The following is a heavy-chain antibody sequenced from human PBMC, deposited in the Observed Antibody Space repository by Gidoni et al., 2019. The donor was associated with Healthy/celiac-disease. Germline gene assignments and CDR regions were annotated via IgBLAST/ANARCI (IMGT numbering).Heavy chain of an antibody. J-gene: IGHJ4*02. CDR3: AKGRSSSSY. V-gene: IGHV3-23*01. D-gene: IGHD6-6*01. Sequence: EVQLLESGGGLVQPGGYLRLSCAATGFTFSSYAMSRVRQAPGKGLEWVSAISGSGGSTYYADSVKGRFTISRDNSKNTLYLQMTSLRAEDTAVYYCAKGRSSSSYWGQGTLVTVSS. CDR2: ISGSGGST. CDR1: GFTFSSYA.